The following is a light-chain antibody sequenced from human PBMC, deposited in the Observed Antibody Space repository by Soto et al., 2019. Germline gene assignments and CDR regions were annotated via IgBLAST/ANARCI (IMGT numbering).Light chain of an antibody. CDR2: GAS. V-gene: IGKV3-15*01. Sequence: PGERATLSCRASQSVSSNLAWYQQKPGQAPRLLIYGASTRATGIPARFSGSGSGTEFTLTISSLQSEDFAVYYCQQYNNWPYTFGQGTKLEIK. J-gene: IGKJ2*01. CDR1: QSVSSN. CDR3: QQYNNWPYT.